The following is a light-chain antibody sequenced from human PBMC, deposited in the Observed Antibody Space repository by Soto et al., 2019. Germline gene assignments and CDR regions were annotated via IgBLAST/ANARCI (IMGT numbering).Light chain of an antibody. Sequence: QSVLTQPPSASGTPGQRVTISCSGSSSNIGTNTVIWYQQLPGAAPKLLIYSDNQRPSGVPDRFSGSKSGTSASLAISGLQSEDEAAYFCSALDVSLVVFGGGTKLTVL. V-gene: IGLV1-44*01. CDR2: SDN. CDR3: SALDVSLVV. J-gene: IGLJ2*01. CDR1: SSNIGTNT.